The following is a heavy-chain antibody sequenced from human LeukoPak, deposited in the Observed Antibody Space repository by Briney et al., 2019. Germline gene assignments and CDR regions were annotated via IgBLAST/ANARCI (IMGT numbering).Heavy chain of an antibody. Sequence: SETLSLTCAVSGDSVSSIHWWGWVRQPPGRGLEWIGEIYHSGSTNYSPSLKSRVTISIDTSKNQFSLKLSSVTAADTAVYYCARVAGSYYYGGNWFDPWGQGTLVTVSS. CDR3: ARVAGSYYYGGNWFDP. J-gene: IGHJ5*02. CDR1: GDSVSSIHW. V-gene: IGHV4-4*02. D-gene: IGHD1-26*01. CDR2: IYHSGST.